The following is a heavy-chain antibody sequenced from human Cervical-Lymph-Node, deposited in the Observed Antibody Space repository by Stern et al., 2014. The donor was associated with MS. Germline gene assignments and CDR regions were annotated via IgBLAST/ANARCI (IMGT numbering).Heavy chain of an antibody. CDR2: IIPIFGTA. Sequence: VQLVESGAEVKKPGSSVKVSCKASGGTFSSYAISWVRQAHGQGLAWMGGIIPIFGTANYAQKFQGRVTITADESTSTAYMELSSLRSEDTAVYYCARLSGDLYYYGMDVWGQGTTVTVSS. J-gene: IGHJ6*02. CDR3: ARLSGDLYYYGMDV. CDR1: GGTFSSYA. V-gene: IGHV1-69*01. D-gene: IGHD3-10*01.